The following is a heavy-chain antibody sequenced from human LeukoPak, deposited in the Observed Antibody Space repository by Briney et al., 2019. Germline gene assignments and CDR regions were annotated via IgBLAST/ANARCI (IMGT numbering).Heavy chain of an antibody. J-gene: IGHJ3*02. CDR1: GFTVSSNY. V-gene: IGHV3-66*01. CDR3: AEGGADAFDI. Sequence: GGSLRLSCAASGFTVSSNYMSWVRQAPGRGLEWVSGIHSGGSTYYADSVKGRFTISRDNAKNSLYLQMNSLRAEDTAVYYCAEGGADAFDIWGQGTMVTVSS. D-gene: IGHD1-26*01. CDR2: IHSGGST.